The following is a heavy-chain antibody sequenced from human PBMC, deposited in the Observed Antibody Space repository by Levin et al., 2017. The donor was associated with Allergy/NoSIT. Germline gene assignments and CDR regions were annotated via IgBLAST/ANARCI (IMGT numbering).Heavy chain of an antibody. CDR3: ARNRDSGFDY. Sequence: ASVKVSCKASGYTFTSFYILWVRQAPGQGLEWMGVITPSGGTTSYAQTFQGRVTMTRDTSTSTVYMELSSLRSEDTAVYYCARNRDSGFDYWGQGTLVTVSS. CDR2: ITPSGGTT. J-gene: IGHJ4*02. CDR1: GYTFTSFY. V-gene: IGHV1-46*01. D-gene: IGHD2/OR15-2a*01.